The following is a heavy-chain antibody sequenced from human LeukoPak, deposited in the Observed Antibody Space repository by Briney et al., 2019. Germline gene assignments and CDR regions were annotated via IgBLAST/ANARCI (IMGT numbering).Heavy chain of an antibody. CDR3: AKDALISYRGAWSQSDY. CDR1: GFTFSSYA. V-gene: IGHV3-23*01. Sequence: LSGGSLRLSCAASGFTFSSYAMSWVRQAPGKGLEWVSGISGSGGNTYYVDSVKGRFTISRDNSRNTLYLQMNNLRAEDTAVYYCAKDALISYRGAWSQSDYWGQGTLVTVSS. CDR2: ISGSGGNT. D-gene: IGHD2/OR15-2a*01. J-gene: IGHJ4*02.